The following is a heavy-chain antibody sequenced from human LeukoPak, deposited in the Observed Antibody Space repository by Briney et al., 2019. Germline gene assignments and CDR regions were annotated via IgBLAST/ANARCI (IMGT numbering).Heavy chain of an antibody. CDR3: ARDLGYSGYGNFDY. D-gene: IGHD5-12*01. CDR2: IYTSGST. Sequence: KPSETLSLTCTVSGGPISSYYWSWIRQPAGKGLEWIERIYTSGSTNYNPSLKSRVTMSVDTSKNHYSLKLSSVTAADTAVYYCARDLGYSGYGNFDYWGQGTLVTVSS. J-gene: IGHJ4*02. CDR1: GGPISSYY. V-gene: IGHV4-4*07.